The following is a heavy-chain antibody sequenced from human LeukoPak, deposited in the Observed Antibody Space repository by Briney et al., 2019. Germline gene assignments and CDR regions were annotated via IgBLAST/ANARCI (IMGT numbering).Heavy chain of an antibody. CDR3: ARNQPDDYGDYDGWFDP. CDR2: ISDDGSNK. V-gene: IGHV3-30-3*01. J-gene: IGHJ5*02. D-gene: IGHD4-17*01. Sequence: TGRSLRLSCAASGFTFSSYAMHWVRQAPGKGLEWVAVISDDGSNKYYADSVKGRFTISRDNSKNTLYLQMNSLRAEDTAVYYCARNQPDDYGDYDGWFDPWGQGTLVTVSS. CDR1: GFTFSSYA.